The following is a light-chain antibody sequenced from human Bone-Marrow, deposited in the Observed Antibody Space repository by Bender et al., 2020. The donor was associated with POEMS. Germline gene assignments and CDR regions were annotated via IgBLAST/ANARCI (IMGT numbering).Light chain of an antibody. J-gene: IGLJ3*02. CDR3: CSYAGSYIGV. Sequence: QSALTQPRSVSGSPGQSVTISCIGTSSDVGGYNHVSWYQQHPGKAPKVMIYDVNTRPSGVPDRLSGSKSGNAASLTLSGLQAEDEGDYYCCSYAGSYIGVFGGGTKVTVL. CDR1: SSDVGGYNH. CDR2: DVN. V-gene: IGLV2-11*01.